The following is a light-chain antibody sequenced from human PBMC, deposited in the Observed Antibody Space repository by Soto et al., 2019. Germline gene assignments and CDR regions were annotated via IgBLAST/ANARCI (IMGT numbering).Light chain of an antibody. CDR2: GAS. Sequence: EIVLTQSPGTLSLSPGERATLTCRASQSVSNNYLAWYQQKPGQAPRLLIHGASIRATGVPDRFSGRGSGTDFTLTISRLEHEDFAVYYCHQYDSWTFGQGTNVYIK. CDR1: QSVSNNY. V-gene: IGKV3-20*01. CDR3: HQYDSWT. J-gene: IGKJ1*01.